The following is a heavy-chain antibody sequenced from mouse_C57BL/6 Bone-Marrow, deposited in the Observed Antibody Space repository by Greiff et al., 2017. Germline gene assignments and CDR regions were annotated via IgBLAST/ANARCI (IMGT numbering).Heavy chain of an antibody. CDR2: ISSGGSYT. Sequence: EVMLVESGGDLVKPGGSLKLSCAASGFTFSSYGMSWVRQTPDKRLEWVATISSGGSYTYYPDSVKGRCTISRDNAKNTLYLQMSSLKSEDTAMYYCASGYGSSYVWFAYWGQGTLVTVSA. V-gene: IGHV5-6*01. D-gene: IGHD1-1*01. J-gene: IGHJ3*01. CDR3: ASGYGSSYVWFAY. CDR1: GFTFSSYG.